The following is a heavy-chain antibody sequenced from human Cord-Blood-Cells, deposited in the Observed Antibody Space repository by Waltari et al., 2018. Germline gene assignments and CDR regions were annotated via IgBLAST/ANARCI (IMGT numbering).Heavy chain of an antibody. J-gene: IGHJ4*02. CDR2: ISYDGSNK. CDR3: ARDPRTWWELDY. D-gene: IGHD2-15*01. Sequence: QLQLLELGGGGSHPGGSLSLSCEPPGLPFSSYAMHWVGQAPGKGLEWVAVISYDGSNKYYADSVKGRFTISRDNSKNTLYLQMNSLRAEDTAVYYCARDPRTWWELDYWGQGTLVTVSS. CDR1: GLPFSSYA. V-gene: IGHV3-30-3*01.